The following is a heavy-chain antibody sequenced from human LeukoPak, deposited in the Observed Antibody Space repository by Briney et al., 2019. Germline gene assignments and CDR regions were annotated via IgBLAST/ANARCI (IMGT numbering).Heavy chain of an antibody. CDR1: GYSFTSYW. CDR2: IYPGDSDT. V-gene: IGHV5-51*01. CDR3: ARHFDGGCGNYVADY. D-gene: IGHD3-16*01. J-gene: IGHJ4*02. Sequence: GESLKISCKGSGYSFTSYWIGWVRQMPGKGLEWMGIIYPGDSDTRYSPSFQGQVTISADKSISTAYLQWSSLQASDTAIYYCARHFDGGCGNYVADYWGQGTLVTVSS.